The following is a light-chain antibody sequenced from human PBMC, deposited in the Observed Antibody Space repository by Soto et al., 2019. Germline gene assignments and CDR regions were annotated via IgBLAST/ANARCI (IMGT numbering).Light chain of an antibody. Sequence: QSVLTQPPSASGTPEQRVTISCSGSGSSIGTNTVNWYRQLPGTAPKLLIYGNNQRPSGVPDRFSGSKSGTSASLAISGLRSEDEAEYYCTAWDGSLNNVLFGGGTKLTVL. CDR1: GSSIGTNT. CDR2: GNN. V-gene: IGLV1-44*01. CDR3: TAWDGSLNNVL. J-gene: IGLJ2*01.